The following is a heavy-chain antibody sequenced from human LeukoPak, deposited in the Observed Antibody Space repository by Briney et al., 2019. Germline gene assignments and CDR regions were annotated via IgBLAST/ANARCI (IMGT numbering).Heavy chain of an antibody. Sequence: ASVKVSCKASGYTFTGYYMHWVRQAPGQGLEWMGWINPNSGGTNYAQKFQGRVTMTRDTSISTAYMELSRLRSDGTAVYYCARGLGYYYDSSGYPHWGQGTLVTVSS. D-gene: IGHD3-22*01. J-gene: IGHJ4*02. CDR2: INPNSGGT. CDR3: ARGLGYYYDSSGYPH. CDR1: GYTFTGYY. V-gene: IGHV1-2*02.